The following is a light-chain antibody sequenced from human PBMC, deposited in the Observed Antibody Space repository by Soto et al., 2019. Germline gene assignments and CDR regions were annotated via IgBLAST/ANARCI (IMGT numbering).Light chain of an antibody. CDR2: GAS. J-gene: IGKJ5*01. Sequence: EIVMTQSPATLSVSPGERATLSCRASRSVSSNLAWYQQKPGQAPRLLIYGASTRATGIPTRFSGSGSGSGTEFTLPISSLQSEDCAIYYCQQYHNWPITFGQGTRLEIK. CDR1: RSVSSN. V-gene: IGKV3-15*01. CDR3: QQYHNWPIT.